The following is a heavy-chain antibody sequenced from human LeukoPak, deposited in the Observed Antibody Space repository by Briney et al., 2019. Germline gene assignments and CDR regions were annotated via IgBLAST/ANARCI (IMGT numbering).Heavy chain of an antibody. J-gene: IGHJ3*02. Sequence: ASVKVSCKASGYTFTGYYMHWVRQAPGQELEWMGWINPNSGGTNYAQKFQGRVTMTRDTSISTAYMELSRLRSDDTAVYYCARGYCSSTSCYGGGDAFDIWGQGTMVTVSS. D-gene: IGHD2-2*01. V-gene: IGHV1-2*02. CDR2: INPNSGGT. CDR3: ARGYCSSTSCYGGGDAFDI. CDR1: GYTFTGYY.